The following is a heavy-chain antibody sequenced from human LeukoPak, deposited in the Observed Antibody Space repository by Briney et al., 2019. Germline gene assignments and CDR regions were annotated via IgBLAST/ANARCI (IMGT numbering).Heavy chain of an antibody. J-gene: IGHJ4*02. Sequence: GGSLRLSCAASGFIFSTYWMSWVRQAPGKGLEWVATIRQDGSETHYVGSVRGRFTISRDNAKNSLYLQVNSLRAEDTAVYYCAKLDKAYGSGSYPLSYFDYWGQGTLVTVSS. CDR3: AKLDKAYGSGSYPLSYFDY. D-gene: IGHD3-10*01. CDR1: GFIFSTYW. CDR2: IRQDGSET. V-gene: IGHV3-7*03.